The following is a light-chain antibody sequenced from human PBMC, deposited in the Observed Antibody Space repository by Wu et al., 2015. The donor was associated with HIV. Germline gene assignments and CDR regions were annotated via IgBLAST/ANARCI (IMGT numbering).Light chain of an antibody. CDR1: QSISSSF. Sequence: EIVLTQSPGTLSLSPGERATLLCRASQSISSSFLAWYQQRPGQAPRLLTYGASTRATGVPDRFSGSGSGTDFSLTISRLQPDDFAVYYCQQYGTSPLTFGAGTKVEIK. J-gene: IGKJ4*01. CDR3: QQYGTSPLT. CDR2: GAS. V-gene: IGKV3-20*01.